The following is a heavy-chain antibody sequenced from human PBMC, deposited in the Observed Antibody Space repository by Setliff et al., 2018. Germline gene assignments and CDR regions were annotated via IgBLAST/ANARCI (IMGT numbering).Heavy chain of an antibody. CDR1: GGSISSGGYY. CDR3: ARGPDSSGYYDSFDY. CDR2: IYYSGST. Sequence: PSETLSLTCTVSGGSISSGGYYWSWIRQHPGKGLEWIGYIYYSGSTYYNPSLKSRVTISVDTSKNQFSLKLSSVTAADTAVYYCARGPDSSGYYDSFDYWGQGTLVTVSS. D-gene: IGHD3-22*01. V-gene: IGHV4-31*03. J-gene: IGHJ4*02.